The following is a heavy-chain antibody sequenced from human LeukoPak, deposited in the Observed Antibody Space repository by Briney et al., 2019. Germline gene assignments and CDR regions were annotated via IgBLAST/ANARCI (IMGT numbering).Heavy chain of an antibody. CDR1: GGSISSYY. CDR3: AREGPHLGSYFDY. J-gene: IGHJ4*02. D-gene: IGHD3-10*01. Sequence: SETLSLTCTVSGGSISSYYWSWIRQPPGKGLEWIGYIYYSGSTNYNPSLKSRVTISVDTSKNQFSLKLSSVTAADTAVCYCAREGPHLGSYFDYWGQGTLVTVSS. V-gene: IGHV4-59*01. CDR2: IYYSGST.